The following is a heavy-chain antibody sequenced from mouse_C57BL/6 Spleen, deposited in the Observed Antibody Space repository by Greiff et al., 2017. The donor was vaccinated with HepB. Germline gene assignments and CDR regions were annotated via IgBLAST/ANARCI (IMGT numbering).Heavy chain of an antibody. CDR3: ARSNDYDDWYFDV. CDR2: IHPNSGST. D-gene: IGHD2-4*01. Sequence: QVQLQQPGAELVKPGASVKLSCKASGYTFTSYWMHWVKQRPGQGLEWIEMIHPNSGSTNYNEKFKSKATLTVDKSSSTAYMQLSSLTSEDSAVYYCARSNDYDDWYFDVWGTGTTVTVSS. J-gene: IGHJ1*03. CDR1: GYTFTSYW. V-gene: IGHV1-64*01.